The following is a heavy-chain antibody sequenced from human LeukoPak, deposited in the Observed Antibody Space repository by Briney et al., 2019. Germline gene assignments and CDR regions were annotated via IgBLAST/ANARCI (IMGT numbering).Heavy chain of an antibody. Sequence: SQTLSLTCAVSGGSISSGGYSWSWIRQPPGKGLEWIGYIYYSGSTYYNPSLKSRVTISVDASKNQFSLKLSSVTAADTAVYYCARERYCSGGSCHDIFDYWGQGTLVTVSS. D-gene: IGHD2-15*01. V-gene: IGHV4-30-4*07. CDR3: ARERYCSGGSCHDIFDY. J-gene: IGHJ4*02. CDR2: IYYSGST. CDR1: GGSISSGGYS.